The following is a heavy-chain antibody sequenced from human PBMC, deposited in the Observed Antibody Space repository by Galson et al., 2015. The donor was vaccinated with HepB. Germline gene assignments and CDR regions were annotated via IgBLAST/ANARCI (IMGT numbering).Heavy chain of an antibody. J-gene: IGHJ3*02. V-gene: IGHV3-15*01. CDR2: IKSKTDGGTT. CDR1: GFTFSNAW. D-gene: IGHD6-13*01. CDR3: TTETIAAAGPDAFDI. Sequence: SLRLSCAASGFTFSNAWMSWVRQAPGKGLEWVGRIKSKTDGGTTDYAAPVKGRFTISRDDSKNTLYLQMNSLKTEDTAVYYCTTETIAAAGPDAFDIWGQGTMVTVSS.